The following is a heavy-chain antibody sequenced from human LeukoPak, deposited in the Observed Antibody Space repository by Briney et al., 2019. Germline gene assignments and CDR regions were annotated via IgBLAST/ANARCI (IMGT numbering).Heavy chain of an antibody. V-gene: IGHV3-30*03. CDR3: AGGEPYVY. D-gene: IGHD1-14*01. Sequence: GRSLRLSCAASGFTFSNYGMHWVRQAPGKGLEWVAVISYDGSNKYYADSVRGRFTISRDNSKNALYLQMNSLRVEDTAMYYCAGGEPYVYWGQGTLVTVSS. CDR1: GFTFSNYG. J-gene: IGHJ4*02. CDR2: ISYDGSNK.